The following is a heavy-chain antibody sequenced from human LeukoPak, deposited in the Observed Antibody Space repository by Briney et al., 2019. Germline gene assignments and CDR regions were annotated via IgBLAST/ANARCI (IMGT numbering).Heavy chain of an antibody. D-gene: IGHD5-18*01. CDR2: FDPEDGET. Sequence: GASVKVSCKVSGYTLTELSMHWVRQAPGKGLEWMGGFDPEDGETIYAQKFQGRVTMTEDTSTDTAYMELSSLRSEDTAVYYCATRSHRETAMVNFDYWGQGTQVTVSS. CDR1: GYTLTELS. V-gene: IGHV1-24*01. J-gene: IGHJ4*02. CDR3: ATRSHRETAMVNFDY.